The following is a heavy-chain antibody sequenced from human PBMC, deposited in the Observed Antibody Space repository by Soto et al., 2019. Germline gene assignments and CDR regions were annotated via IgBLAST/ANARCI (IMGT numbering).Heavy chain of an antibody. J-gene: IGHJ6*02. Sequence: ILALPSAITRDSVYRNSAACNWIRQSPSRGLEWLGRTYYRSKWYNDYAVSVKSGITINPDTSKNQFSLQLNSVTPEDTAVYYCARERGAVGATGGYYYCMDDWGQAIRVTIS. CDR2: TYYRSKWYN. V-gene: IGHV6-1*01. D-gene: IGHD1-26*01. CDR1: RDSVYRNSAA. CDR3: ARERGAVGATGGYYYCMDD.